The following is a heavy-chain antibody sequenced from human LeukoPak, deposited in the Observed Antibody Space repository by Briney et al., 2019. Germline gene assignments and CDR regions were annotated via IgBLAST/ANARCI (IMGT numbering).Heavy chain of an antibody. CDR2: INPNSGAT. CDR1: GYTFTDYY. V-gene: IGHV1-2*02. J-gene: IGHJ4*02. Sequence: ASVKVSCKGSGYTFTDYYMHWVRQAPGQGLEWMAKINPNSGATAYAERFQGRVTLTRDASISTMYMELRTLTSGDTAVYCCARPSDYGDYIDYWGQGTPVTVSS. D-gene: IGHD4-17*01. CDR3: ARPSDYGDYIDY.